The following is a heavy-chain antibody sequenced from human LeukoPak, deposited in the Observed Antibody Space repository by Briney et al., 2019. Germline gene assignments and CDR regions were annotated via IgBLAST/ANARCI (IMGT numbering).Heavy chain of an antibody. CDR3: ARHSRSGYGDYESAFDI. J-gene: IGHJ3*02. D-gene: IGHD5-12*01. CDR2: FYYTGST. CDR1: GGSISSSGYY. V-gene: IGHV4-39*01. Sequence: PSETLSLTCAVSGGSISSSGYYWDWILQPPGKGLEWIGNFYYTGSTYYNPSLKSRITISVDTSKNQFSLKLRSVTAADTAVYYCARHSRSGYGDYESAFDIWGQGTMVTVSS.